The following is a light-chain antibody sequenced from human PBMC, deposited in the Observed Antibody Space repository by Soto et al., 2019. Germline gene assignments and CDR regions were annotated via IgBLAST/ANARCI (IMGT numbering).Light chain of an antibody. J-gene: IGKJ1*01. CDR1: QSVSDW. Sequence: DIQMTQSPSTLSASVGDRVTITCRASQSVSDWLAWYQQRPGKAPRLLIYQASTLARGVPSGFSGSGSGTEFSVTISCLQPDDFAADYCQQYNSLWTFGQGTRV. CDR3: QQYNSLWT. CDR2: QAS. V-gene: IGKV1-5*03.